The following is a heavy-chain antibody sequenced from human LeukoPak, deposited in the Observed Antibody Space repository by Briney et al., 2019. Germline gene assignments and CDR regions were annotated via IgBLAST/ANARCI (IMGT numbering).Heavy chain of an antibody. CDR3: VKASSGSYWGGYFDY. CDR1: GFIFSNYA. J-gene: IGHJ4*02. CDR2: KSYDGINE. Sequence: GGSLRLSCVTSGFIFSNYAMHWVRQAPGKGLEWVAVKSYDGINEYYADSLKGRFTISRDSSGNTLYLQMNSLRLDDTAVYYCVKASSGSYWGGYFDYWGQGALVTVSS. D-gene: IGHD1-26*01. V-gene: IGHV3-30*18.